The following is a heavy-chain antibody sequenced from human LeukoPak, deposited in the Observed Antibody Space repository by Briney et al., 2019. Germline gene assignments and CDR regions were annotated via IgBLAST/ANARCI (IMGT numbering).Heavy chain of an antibody. V-gene: IGHV3-30*18. CDR2: ISYDGSNK. D-gene: IGHD6-13*01. CDR1: GFTFSSYG. CDR3: AKAAEQQPFDY. Sequence: QAGGSLRLSCAASGFTFSSYGMHWVRQAPGKGLEWVAVISYDGSNKYYADSVKGRFTISRDNSKNTLYLQMNSLRAEDTAVYYCAKAAEQQPFDYWGQGTLVTVSS. J-gene: IGHJ4*02.